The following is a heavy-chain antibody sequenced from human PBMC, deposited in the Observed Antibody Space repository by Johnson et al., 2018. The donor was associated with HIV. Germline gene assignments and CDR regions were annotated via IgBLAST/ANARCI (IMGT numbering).Heavy chain of an antibody. D-gene: IGHD6-19*01. Sequence: VQLVESGGGLVQPGRSLRLSCAASGFTFDDYAMHWVRQAPGKGLEWVSGISWNGGSTGYADSVKGRFTISRDNAKNSLYLQMNSLRAEDTAVYYCARIPGSGWDHDAFDIWGQGTMVTFSS. CDR1: GFTFDDYA. CDR3: ARIPGSGWDHDAFDI. J-gene: IGHJ3*02. V-gene: IGHV3-9*01. CDR2: ISWNGGST.